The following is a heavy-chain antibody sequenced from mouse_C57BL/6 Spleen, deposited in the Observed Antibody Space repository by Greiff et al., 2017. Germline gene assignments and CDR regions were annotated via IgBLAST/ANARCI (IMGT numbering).Heavy chain of an antibody. J-gene: IGHJ2*01. Sequence: EVQLVESGGDLVKPGGSLKLSCAASGFTFSSSGMTWVRQTPDKRLEWVATISSGGSYTYYPDSVKGRFTISRDNAKNTLYLQMSSLKSEDTAMYYCAREAHVDYWGQGTTLTVSS. CDR3: AREAHVDY. V-gene: IGHV5-6*01. CDR2: ISSGGSYT. CDR1: GFTFSSSG.